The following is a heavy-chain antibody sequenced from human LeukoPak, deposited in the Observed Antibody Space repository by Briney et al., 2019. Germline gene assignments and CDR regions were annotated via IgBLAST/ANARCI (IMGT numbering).Heavy chain of an antibody. J-gene: IGHJ4*02. CDR2: FSAYNGNT. CDR1: GYTFTSYG. Sequence: ASVKVSCKASGYTFTSYGISWVRQAPGQGLEWMGWFSAYNGNTNYAQKLQGRVTMTTDTSTSTAYMELRSLRSDDTAVYYCARDLHYYDSSGYYWSYWGQGTLVTVSS. V-gene: IGHV1-18*01. CDR3: ARDLHYYDSSGYYWSY. D-gene: IGHD3-22*01.